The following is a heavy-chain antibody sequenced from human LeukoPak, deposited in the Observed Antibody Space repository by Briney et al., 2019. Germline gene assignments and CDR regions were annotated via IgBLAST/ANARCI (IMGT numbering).Heavy chain of an antibody. CDR3: ARTRTYDILTARSMDV. J-gene: IGHJ6*02. CDR2: INHSGST. V-gene: IGHV4-34*01. Sequence: SETLSLTCAVYGGSFSGYYWSWIRQPPGKGLEWIGEINHSGSTNYNPSLKSRVTISVDTSKNQFSLKLSSVTAADTAVYYCARTRTYDILTARSMDVWGQGTTVTVSS. D-gene: IGHD3-9*01. CDR1: GGSFSGYY.